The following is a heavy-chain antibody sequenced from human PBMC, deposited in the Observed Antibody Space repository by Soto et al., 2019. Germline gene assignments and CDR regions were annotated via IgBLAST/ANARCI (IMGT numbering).Heavy chain of an antibody. V-gene: IGHV1-2*04. CDR1: GYTFTGYY. CDR2: INPNSGGT. D-gene: IGHD2-2*02. CDR3: ARGRGRYCSSTSCYTSVYHFDY. Sequence: ASVKVSCKASGYTFTGYYMHWVRQAPGQGLEWMGWINPNSGGTNYAQKFQGWVTMTRDTSISTAYMELSRLRSDDTAVYYCARGRGRYCSSTSCYTSVYHFDYWGQGTMVTVYS. J-gene: IGHJ4*02.